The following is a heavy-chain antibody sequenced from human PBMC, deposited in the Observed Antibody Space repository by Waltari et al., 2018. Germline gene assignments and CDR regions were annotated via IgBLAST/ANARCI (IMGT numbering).Heavy chain of an antibody. D-gene: IGHD3-10*01. CDR3: ARDRGYQDY. J-gene: IGHJ4*02. CDR1: GGSISSYY. CDR2: IYSSGST. V-gene: IGHV4-59*01. Sequence: QVQLQESGPGLVKPSETLSLTCTVSGGSISSYYWSWIRQPPGKGLDWIGYIYSSGSTNSNPSLKSRVIISVDTSKSQFSLKVRSMTAADTAVYYCARDRGYQDYWGQGTLVTVSS.